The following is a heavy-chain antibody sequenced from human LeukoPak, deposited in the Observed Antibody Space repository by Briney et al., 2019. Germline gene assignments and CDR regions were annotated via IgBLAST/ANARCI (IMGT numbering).Heavy chain of an antibody. CDR2: ISSSGGNA. V-gene: IGHV3-23*01. CDR3: AKIKGSGGFFDY. D-gene: IGHD3-10*01. CDR1: GFTFSSYA. J-gene: IGHJ4*02. Sequence: GGSPRLSCAASGFTFSSYAMSWVRQAPGKGLEWVSGISSSGGNAYYADSVKGRFTISRDNSKNTLYLQMNSLRAEDTAVYYCAKIKGSGGFFDYWGQGTLVTVSS.